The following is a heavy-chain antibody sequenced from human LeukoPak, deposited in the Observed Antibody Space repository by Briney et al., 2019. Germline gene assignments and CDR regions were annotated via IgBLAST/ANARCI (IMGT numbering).Heavy chain of an antibody. D-gene: IGHD2-2*01. CDR2: IYPGVPDT. Sequence: GESLKISCKASGSSFSSYWIGWVPQMPGKGLELMVTIYPGVPDTKYSPSFQGQVTTSADKSITTAYLQWSSLQASETAMYYCSRSLSAAAVALYYCGEGALVTVSS. CDR1: GSSFSSYW. V-gene: IGHV5-51*06. CDR3: SRSLSAAAVALYY. J-gene: IGHJ4*02.